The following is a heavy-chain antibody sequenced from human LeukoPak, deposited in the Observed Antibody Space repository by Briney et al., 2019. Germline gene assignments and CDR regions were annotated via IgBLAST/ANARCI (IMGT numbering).Heavy chain of an antibody. D-gene: IGHD6-19*01. CDR2: INHSGYT. V-gene: IGHV4-34*01. CDR3: SRQVAGNDY. J-gene: IGHJ4*02. Sequence: SETLCLSCAVYGESSFSNYYWSWIRQTPGGALEWIGEINHSGYTNYNPSLKRRVTLSIDTSKNQFSLRLNSVTAADTAVYYCSRQVAGNDYWGERTLVTVSS. CDR1: GESSFSNYY.